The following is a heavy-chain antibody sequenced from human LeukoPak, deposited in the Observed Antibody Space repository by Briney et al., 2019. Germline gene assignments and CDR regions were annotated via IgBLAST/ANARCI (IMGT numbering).Heavy chain of an antibody. CDR2: ISSSGNSI. V-gene: IGHV3-48*03. CDR3: ARESTSTSCSDY. Sequence: PGGSLRLSCAASGFTFSSYEMNWVRQAPGKGLEWVSYISSSGNSIYYADSVEGRFTISRDNAKKSLYLRMNSLGAEDSAVYYCARESTSTSCSDYWGQGTLVTVSS. J-gene: IGHJ4*02. CDR1: GFTFSSYE. D-gene: IGHD6-13*01.